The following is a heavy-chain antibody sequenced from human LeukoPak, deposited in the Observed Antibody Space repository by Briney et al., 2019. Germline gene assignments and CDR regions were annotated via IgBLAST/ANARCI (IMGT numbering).Heavy chain of an antibody. CDR3: AKGLQGYSSSWFDP. Sequence: GGSLRLSCAASGFTFSTYSMNWVRQAPGKGLEWVSSISSSSSYIYYADSVKGRFTISRDNSKNTLYLQMNSLRAEDTAVYYCAKGLQGYSSSWFDPWGQGTLVTVSS. CDR2: ISSSSSYI. J-gene: IGHJ5*02. CDR1: GFTFSTYS. V-gene: IGHV3-21*04. D-gene: IGHD4-11*01.